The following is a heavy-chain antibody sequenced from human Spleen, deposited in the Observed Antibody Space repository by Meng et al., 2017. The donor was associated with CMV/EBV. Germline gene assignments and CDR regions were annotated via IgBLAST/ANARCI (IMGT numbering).Heavy chain of an antibody. D-gene: IGHD4-11*01. Sequence: GESLKISCAASGFTFSSYGMHWVRQAPGKGLEWVAFIRYDGSNKYYADSVKGRFTISRDNSKNTLYLQMNSLRSEDTAVYYCARAGDYRRYYFDYWGQGTLVTVSS. CDR1: GFTFSSYG. CDR2: IRYDGSNK. CDR3: ARAGDYRRYYFDY. V-gene: IGHV3-30*02. J-gene: IGHJ4*02.